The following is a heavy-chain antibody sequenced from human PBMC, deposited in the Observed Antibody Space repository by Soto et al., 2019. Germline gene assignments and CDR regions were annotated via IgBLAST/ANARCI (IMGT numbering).Heavy chain of an antibody. Sequence: GGSLRLSCTGSGFAFNNYGINWVRQAPGKGLEWVSSISKSDYTYYSDSVKGRFAISRDNAKSSVSLQMNTLRVEDTAVYYCAREDSIIIPAVSDFWGQGTLVTVSS. D-gene: IGHD2-2*01. V-gene: IGHV3-21*01. CDR1: GFAFNNYG. CDR2: ISKSDYT. J-gene: IGHJ4*02. CDR3: AREDSIIIPAVSDF.